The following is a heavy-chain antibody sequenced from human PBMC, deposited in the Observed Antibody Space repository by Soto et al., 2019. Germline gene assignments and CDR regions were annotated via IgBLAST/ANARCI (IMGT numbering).Heavy chain of an antibody. CDR2: IVVGSGNT. CDR1: GFTFTSSS. D-gene: IGHD3-3*01. CDR3: AADQGNDFLGAYYTPGIYGMDI. J-gene: IGHJ6*02. Sequence: ASVKVACKASGFTFTSSSVQWVRQARGQRLEWIGWIVVGSGNTNYAQKFQERVTITRDMSTSSAYMELSSLRSEDTAVYYCAADQGNDFLGAYYTPGIYGMDILDQGTTDTVSS. V-gene: IGHV1-58*01.